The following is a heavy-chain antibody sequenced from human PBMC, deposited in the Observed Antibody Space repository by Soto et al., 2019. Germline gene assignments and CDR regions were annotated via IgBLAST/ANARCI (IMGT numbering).Heavy chain of an antibody. Sequence: GGSLRLFCAASGFTLSGYAMDWVRQAPGKGLEYVSGISSNGVGTYSANSVQGRFTISRDNSKNTVYLQMGSLRPEDMAVYYCARRARPDFYYMDVWGKGTMVTVSS. V-gene: IGHV3-64*01. CDR1: GFTLSGYA. CDR3: ARRARPDFYYMDV. CDR2: ISSNGVGT. D-gene: IGHD6-6*01. J-gene: IGHJ6*03.